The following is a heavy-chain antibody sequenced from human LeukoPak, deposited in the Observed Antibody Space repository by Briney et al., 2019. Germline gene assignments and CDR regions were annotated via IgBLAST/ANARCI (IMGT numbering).Heavy chain of an antibody. CDR2: ISGSGGIT. CDR1: GFTFSSYA. V-gene: IGHV3-23*01. CDR3: AKRYSSVWEYFDY. D-gene: IGHD6-19*01. J-gene: IGHJ4*02. Sequence: GGSLLLSFSASGFTFSSYAMSWVRQAPGKGLEWVSAISGSGGITSYADSVKVRFTISRDNSKNTLYLQMNSLRAEDTAEYDCAKRYSSVWEYFDYWGQGALVTVS.